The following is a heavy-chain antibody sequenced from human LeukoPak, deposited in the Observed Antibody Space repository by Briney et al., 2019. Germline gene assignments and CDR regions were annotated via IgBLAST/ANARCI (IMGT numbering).Heavy chain of an antibody. Sequence: PSETLSLTCIVSGGSISSCYWSWIRQSPGKGLEWLGYIYYSGSSDYNPSLKNRVTISVDTSKNQFSLKLSSVTAADTAVYYCAIAPNPYYFDFWGQGTLVTVSS. CDR2: IYYSGSS. CDR3: AIAPNPYYFDF. CDR1: GGSISSCY. D-gene: IGHD1-14*01. V-gene: IGHV4-59*08. J-gene: IGHJ4*02.